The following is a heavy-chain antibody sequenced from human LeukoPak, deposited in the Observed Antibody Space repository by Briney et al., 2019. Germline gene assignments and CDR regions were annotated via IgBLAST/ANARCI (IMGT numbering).Heavy chain of an antibody. J-gene: IGHJ4*02. V-gene: IGHV4-4*02. D-gene: IGHD3-10*01. CDR1: GGSISSTNW. CDR3: ATSGSGNYYLFDY. Sequence: SGTLSLTCAVSGGSISSTNWWSWVRQPPGKGLEWIGEISHSGSTNYNPSLKSRVTISVDKSKNQFSLKLSSVTAADTAVYYCATSGSGNYYLFDYWGQGTLVTVSS. CDR2: ISHSGST.